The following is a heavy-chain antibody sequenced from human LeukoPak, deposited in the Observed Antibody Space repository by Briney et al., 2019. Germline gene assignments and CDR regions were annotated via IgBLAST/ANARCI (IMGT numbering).Heavy chain of an antibody. CDR1: GGSFSGYY. Sequence: PSETLSLTCAVYGGSFSGYYWSWIRQPPGKGLEWIGEINHSGSTNYNPSLKSRVTISVDTSKNQFSLKLSSGTAADTAVYYCARGSDAFDIWGQGTMVTVSS. V-gene: IGHV4-34*01. J-gene: IGHJ3*02. CDR2: INHSGST. CDR3: ARGSDAFDI.